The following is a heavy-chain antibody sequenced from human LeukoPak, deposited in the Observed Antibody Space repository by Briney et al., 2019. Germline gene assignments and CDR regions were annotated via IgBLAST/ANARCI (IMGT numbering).Heavy chain of an antibody. CDR3: ARPRLLFGSGPILV. CDR2: INHSGST. CDR1: GGSFSGYY. V-gene: IGHV4-34*01. J-gene: IGHJ4*02. Sequence: SETLSLTCAVYGGSFSGYYWSWIRQPPGKGLEWIGEINHSGSTNYNPSLKSRVNISIDTSKNQFSLRLTSVTAADTAVYFCARPRLLFGSGPILVWGQGTLVTVSS. D-gene: IGHD3-10*01.